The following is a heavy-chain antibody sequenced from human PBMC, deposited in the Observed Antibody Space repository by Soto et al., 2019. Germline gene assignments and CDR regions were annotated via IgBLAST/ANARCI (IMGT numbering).Heavy chain of an antibody. CDR2: IYVTGAV. CDR1: GAALNSGNYY. J-gene: IGHJ5*02. Sequence: SETLSLTCSVSGAALNSGNYYWSWIRQVPGKGLEWIGHIYVTGAVDYNPPLRDRITISQDTSERQFSLNLRLVTAADTAVYYCERLRIATNNYKCLDPCGQGTLVTVYS. CDR3: ERLRIATNNYKCLDP. V-gene: IGHV4-31*03. D-gene: IGHD2-21*01.